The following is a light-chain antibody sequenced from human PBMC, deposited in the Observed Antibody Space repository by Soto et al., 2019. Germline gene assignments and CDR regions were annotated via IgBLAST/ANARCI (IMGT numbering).Light chain of an antibody. Sequence: DIQMTQSPTSLSASVGDRVTITCRASQGIRNYVAWYQQIPGKAPKLLIYAASTLQSGVPSRFSGSGSGTYFTLTLNGLQPEDVATCSCQKYSSVPVFGPGTKVEIK. CDR3: QKYSSVPV. CDR2: AAS. J-gene: IGKJ3*01. V-gene: IGKV1-27*01. CDR1: QGIRNY.